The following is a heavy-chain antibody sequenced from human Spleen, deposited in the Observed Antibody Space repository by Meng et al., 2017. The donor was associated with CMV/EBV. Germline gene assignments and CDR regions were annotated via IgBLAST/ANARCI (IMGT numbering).Heavy chain of an antibody. V-gene: IGHV4-30-4*08. CDR1: GGSISTGDYY. J-gene: IGHJ6*02. CDR3: ARGAVTTHRYYYYGMDV. Sequence: SETLSLTCTVSGGSISTGDYYWSWIRQHPGKGLEWIGYIYYSGGTYYNPSLKSRVTISVDTSKNQFSLKLSSVTAADTAVYYCARGAVTTHRYYYYGMDVWGQGTTVTVSS. D-gene: IGHD4-17*01. CDR2: IYYSGGT.